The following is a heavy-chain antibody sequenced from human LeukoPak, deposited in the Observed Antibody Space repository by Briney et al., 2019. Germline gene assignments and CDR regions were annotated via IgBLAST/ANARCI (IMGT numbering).Heavy chain of an antibody. CDR3: AREWGITMIVANRYLDY. D-gene: IGHD3-22*01. V-gene: IGHV3-30-3*01. CDR1: GFTFSSYA. CDR2: ISYDGSNK. Sequence: GRSLRLSCAASGFTFSSYAMHWVRQAPGKGLEWVAVISYDGSNKYYADSVKGRFTISRDNSKNTLYLQMNSLRAEDTAVYYCAREWGITMIVANRYLDYWGQGTLVTVSS. J-gene: IGHJ4*02.